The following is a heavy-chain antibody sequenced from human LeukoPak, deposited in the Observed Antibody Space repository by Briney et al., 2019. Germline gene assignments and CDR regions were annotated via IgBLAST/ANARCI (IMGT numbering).Heavy chain of an antibody. Sequence: PSETLSLTCTVSGGSISSYYWSWIRQPPGKGLEWIGYIYYSGSTNYNPSLKSRVTISVDTSKNQFSLKLSSVTAADTAVYYCARASEMATRRTTYYFDYWGQGTLVTVSS. CDR3: ARASEMATRRTTYYFDY. D-gene: IGHD5-24*01. V-gene: IGHV4-59*12. CDR2: IYYSGST. J-gene: IGHJ4*02. CDR1: GGSISSYY.